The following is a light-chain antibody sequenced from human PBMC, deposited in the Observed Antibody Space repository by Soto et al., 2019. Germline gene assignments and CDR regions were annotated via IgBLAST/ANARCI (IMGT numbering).Light chain of an antibody. CDR2: TAS. Sequence: IQLTQTPSSLSASVGDRVTITCRASQGISSFLAWYQQKPGKAPKLLIYTASTLQTGVPSRFSGSGSGTDFTLTISYLQSEDFGTYYCQQFYNYPRTFGQGTKVDIK. V-gene: IGKV1-9*01. CDR3: QQFYNYPRT. CDR1: QGISSF. J-gene: IGKJ1*01.